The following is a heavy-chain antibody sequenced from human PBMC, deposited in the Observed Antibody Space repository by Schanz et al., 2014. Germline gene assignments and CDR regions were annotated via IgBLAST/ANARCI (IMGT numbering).Heavy chain of an antibody. V-gene: IGHV3-23*04. CDR1: GFTLTSYA. CDR2: ISGSGGST. J-gene: IGHJ4*02. Sequence: EVQLVESGGGLVQPGGSLRLSCAGSGFTLTSYALTWVRQAPGKGLEWVAGISGSGGSTDYADSVKGRFIIPRDNSKNTLYLQMNSLRAEDTAVYYCARDKGGYYPFDYWGQGTLVTVSS. D-gene: IGHD3-3*01. CDR3: ARDKGGYYPFDY.